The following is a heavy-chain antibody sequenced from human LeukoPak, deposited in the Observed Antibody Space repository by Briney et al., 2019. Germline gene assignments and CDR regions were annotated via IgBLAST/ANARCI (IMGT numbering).Heavy chain of an antibody. Sequence: ASVKVSCKASGYTFTGYYMHWVRQAPGQGLEWMGWINPNSGGTNYAQKFQGRVTMTRDTSISTAYMELSRLGSDDTAVYYWARLDIVATMPFDYWGQGTLVTVSS. CDR2: INPNSGGT. V-gene: IGHV1-2*02. CDR3: ARLDIVATMPFDY. CDR1: GYTFTGYY. D-gene: IGHD5-12*01. J-gene: IGHJ4*02.